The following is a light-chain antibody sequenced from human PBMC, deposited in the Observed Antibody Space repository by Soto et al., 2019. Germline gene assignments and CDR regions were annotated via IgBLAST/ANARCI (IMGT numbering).Light chain of an antibody. CDR1: HRFVSSY. Sequence: LTPSTFSVRWSPRDCAILSCRVSHRFVSSYLAWYQQKPGQAPRLLIYGASTRATGIPDRFTGSGSGTDFTLTISGVEPEDFAVYYCHQCKSAPRTFGQGTKVDIK. J-gene: IGKJ1*01. CDR2: GAS. CDR3: HQCKSAPRT. V-gene: IGKV3-20*01.